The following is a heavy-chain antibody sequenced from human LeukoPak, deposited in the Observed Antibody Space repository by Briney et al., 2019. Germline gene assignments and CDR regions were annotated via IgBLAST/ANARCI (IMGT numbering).Heavy chain of an antibody. D-gene: IGHD3-10*01. CDR3: ARGLALTMGIDP. V-gene: IGHV4-34*01. J-gene: IGHJ5*01. Sequence: SETLSLTCAVYGGAFSGYFWTWIRQPPGKGLEWIGEINHSGSTNCNPSLKSRVTISVDTSKNQFSLNLTSVTAADTATYYCARGLALTMGIDPWGQGTLVTVSS. CDR1: GGAFSGYF. CDR2: INHSGST.